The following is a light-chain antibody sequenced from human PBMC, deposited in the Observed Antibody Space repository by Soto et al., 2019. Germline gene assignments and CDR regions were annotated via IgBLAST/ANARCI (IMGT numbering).Light chain of an antibody. CDR3: XQYSSYPLT. CDR1: QSITTF. CDR2: DAS. V-gene: IGKV1-5*01. J-gene: IGKJ4*01. Sequence: DIQMTQSPSTLSASIGDRVTITCRASQSITTFLAWYQQKPGKAPQILIYDASKLEPGVPSRLSGGGSGTEFTLTISNLQPDDFATYYCXQYSSYPLTFGGGTRVEIK.